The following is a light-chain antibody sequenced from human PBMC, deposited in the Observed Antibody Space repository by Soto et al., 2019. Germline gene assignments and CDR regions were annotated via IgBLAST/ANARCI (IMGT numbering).Light chain of an antibody. V-gene: IGKV1-33*01. J-gene: IGKJ4*01. CDR1: QDISNY. Sequence: DIPMTQSPSSLSASVGDRVTITCQARQDISNYLNWYQQKPGKAPKLLIFDASNVETGVPSRFSGSGSGTHFTFTSRSLQAEDIATYYCQQYEGLPLTFGGGTKIEI. CDR2: DAS. CDR3: QQYEGLPLT.